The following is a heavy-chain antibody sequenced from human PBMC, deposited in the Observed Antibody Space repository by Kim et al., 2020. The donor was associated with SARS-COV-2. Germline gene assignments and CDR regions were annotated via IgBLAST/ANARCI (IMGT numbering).Heavy chain of an antibody. J-gene: IGHJ6*02. Sequence: SETLSLTCTVSGGSISSYYWSWIRQPPGKGLEWIGYIYYSGSTNYNPSLKSRVTISVDTSKIQFSLKLSSVTAADTAVYYCARHRGLLGRYYYGMDVWGQGTTVTVSS. CDR2: IYYSGST. V-gene: IGHV4-59*08. D-gene: IGHD3-16*01. CDR1: GGSISSYY. CDR3: ARHRGLLGRYYYGMDV.